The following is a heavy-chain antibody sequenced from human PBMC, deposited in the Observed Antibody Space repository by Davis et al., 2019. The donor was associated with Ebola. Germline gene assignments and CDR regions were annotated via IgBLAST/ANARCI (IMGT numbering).Heavy chain of an antibody. J-gene: IGHJ4*02. CDR2: ISFDGSNK. CDR1: GFIFKTYT. Sequence: GGSLRLSCAASGFIFKTYTMHWVRQAPGKGLEWMAFISFDGSNKYYAGSVKGRFTISRDNSRNTLYLQMNSLRAEDTALYYCARDFGLAAAGTAFDYWGQGALVTVSS. CDR3: ARDFGLAAAGTAFDY. D-gene: IGHD6-13*01. V-gene: IGHV3-30*04.